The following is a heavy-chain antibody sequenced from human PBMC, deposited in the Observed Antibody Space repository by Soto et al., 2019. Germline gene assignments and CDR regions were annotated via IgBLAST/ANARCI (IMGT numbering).Heavy chain of an antibody. CDR3: ARGWDSLARGGYPYYYDL. J-gene: IGHJ4*01. CDR2: IYHSGST. CDR1: GGSISSNNW. D-gene: IGHD2-15*01. Sequence: QMQLKQSGPGLVKPSGTLSLTCAVSGGSISSNNWWTWVRQPPGKGLEWIGEIYHSGSTNYNPSLQSRAAGSVENPKNQCSLNLTSATAADTAVYCCARGWDSLARGGYPYYYDLWGRGTLVTVSS. V-gene: IGHV4-4*01.